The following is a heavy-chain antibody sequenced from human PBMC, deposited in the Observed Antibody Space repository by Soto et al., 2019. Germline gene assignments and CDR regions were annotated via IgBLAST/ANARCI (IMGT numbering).Heavy chain of an antibody. CDR1: GFTLSGYA. V-gene: IGHV3-64*01. D-gene: IGHD3-16*01. CDR2: ISSNGVGT. J-gene: IGHJ6*03. CDR3: AGGAGPDFYYMDV. Sequence: EVQLAESGGGLAQPGGSLRLSCAASGFTLSGYAMDWVRQAPGKGMEYVSGISSNGVGTYYANSVQGRFTISRDNSKNTVYLQMGSMRPSDMAVYYCAGGAGPDFYYMDVWGKGTTVTVSS.